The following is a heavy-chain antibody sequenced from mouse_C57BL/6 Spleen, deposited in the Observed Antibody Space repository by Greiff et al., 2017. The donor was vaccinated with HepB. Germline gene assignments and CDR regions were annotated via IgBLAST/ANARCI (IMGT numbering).Heavy chain of an antibody. Sequence: EVQLQQSGPELVKPGASVKISCKASGYTFTDYYMNWVKQSHGKSLEWIGDINPNNGGTSYNQKFKGKATLTVDKSSSTAYMELRSLTSEDSAVYYCAPTTIYAMDYWGQGTSVTVSS. D-gene: IGHD2-4*01. J-gene: IGHJ4*01. CDR1: GYTFTDYY. V-gene: IGHV1-26*01. CDR2: INPNNGGT. CDR3: APTTIYAMDY.